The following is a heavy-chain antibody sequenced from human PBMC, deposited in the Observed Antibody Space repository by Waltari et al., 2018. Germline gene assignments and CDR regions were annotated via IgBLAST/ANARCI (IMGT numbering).Heavy chain of an antibody. CDR3: AGLSIAAGYDAFDI. D-gene: IGHD6-13*01. CDR2: IYGGGIT. V-gene: IGHV3-53*02. CDR1: GFTVSSNY. J-gene: IGHJ3*02. Sequence: EVQLVETGGGLIQPGGSLRLSCAASGFTVSSNYMSWVRQAPGKGLEWVSVIYGGGITYHADSVKGRFTISRDNSKNTLYLQMNSLRAEDTAVYYCAGLSIAAGYDAFDIWGQGTMVTVSS.